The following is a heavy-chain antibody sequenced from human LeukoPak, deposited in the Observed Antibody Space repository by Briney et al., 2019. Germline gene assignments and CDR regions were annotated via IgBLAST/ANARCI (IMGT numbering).Heavy chain of an antibody. CDR1: GGSISNYY. CDR3: ARTTYYYDSSGVYYFDY. Sequence: SETLSLTCTVSGGSISNYYWSWIRQPPGKGLEWIGYIYYSGSTNYNPSLKSRVTISVDTSKNQFSLKPSSVTAADTAVYYCARTTYYYDSSGVYYFDYWGQGTLVTVSS. CDR2: IYYSGST. V-gene: IGHV4-59*08. D-gene: IGHD3-22*01. J-gene: IGHJ4*02.